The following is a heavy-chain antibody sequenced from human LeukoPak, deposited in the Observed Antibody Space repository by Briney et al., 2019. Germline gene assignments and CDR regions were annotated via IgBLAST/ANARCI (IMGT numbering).Heavy chain of an antibody. CDR3: ARLGGLQTSSGYYSKAFDI. CDR2: ISSRSSTI. J-gene: IGHJ3*02. D-gene: IGHD3-22*01. Sequence: GGSLRLSCAASGFIFSSYSMNWVRQAPGKGLEWVSYISSRSSTIYYADSVKGRFTISRDNAKNSLFLQMNSLRAEDTAVYYCARLGGLQTSSGYYSKAFDIWGQGTMVTVSS. V-gene: IGHV3-48*01. CDR1: GFIFSSYS.